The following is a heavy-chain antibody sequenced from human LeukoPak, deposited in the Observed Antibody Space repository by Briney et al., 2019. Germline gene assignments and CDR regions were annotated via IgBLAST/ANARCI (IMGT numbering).Heavy chain of an antibody. D-gene: IGHD1-26*01. CDR1: GGSISSYY. CDR3: ARVRGSAIDY. CDR2: IYYSGST. V-gene: IGHV4-59*01. J-gene: IGHJ4*02. Sequence: SETLSLTCTVSGGSISSYYWSWIRQPPGKGLEWIGYIYYSGSTNYNPSLKSRVTISVDTSKNQFSLKLSSVTAADTAVYYCARVRGSAIDYRGQGTLVTVSS.